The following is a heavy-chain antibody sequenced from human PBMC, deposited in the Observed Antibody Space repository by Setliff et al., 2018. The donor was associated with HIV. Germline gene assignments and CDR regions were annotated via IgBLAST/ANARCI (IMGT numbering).Heavy chain of an antibody. D-gene: IGHD1-26*01. CDR2: INPNTGDP. J-gene: IGHJ5*02. V-gene: IGHV1-2*02. Sequence: GASVKVSCKASGYTFTGYYIHWVRQAPGQGLEWLGGINPNTGDPNYAQNFQGRVTMTRDTSINTTYMEMSSLRVEDTAVYLCANLWEVGAWGQGTLVTVSS. CDR3: ANLWEVGA. CDR1: GYTFTGYY.